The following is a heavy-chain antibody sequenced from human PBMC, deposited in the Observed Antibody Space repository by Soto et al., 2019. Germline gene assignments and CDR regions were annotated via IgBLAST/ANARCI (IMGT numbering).Heavy chain of an antibody. Sequence: QVQLVESGGGVVQPGGSLRLSCTTSGFTFNTYGMHWVRQAPGKGLEWVAIIWYDGSNKYYADSVKGRFTISRDNSKNTLYLQMTRLRAEDTDLYHCARADCTGAYCYSWPFNYGVDVWGQGATVTVSS. CDR3: ARADCTGAYCYSWPFNYGVDV. CDR1: GFTFNTYG. D-gene: IGHD2-15*01. J-gene: IGHJ6*02. V-gene: IGHV3-33*08. CDR2: IWYDGSNK.